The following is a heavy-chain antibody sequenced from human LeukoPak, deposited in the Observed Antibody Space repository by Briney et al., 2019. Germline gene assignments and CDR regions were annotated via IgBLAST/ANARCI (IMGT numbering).Heavy chain of an antibody. D-gene: IGHD2-15*01. CDR3: ANVPRSTVSY. CDR1: GFSFTTNW. Sequence: PGGSLRLSCAASGFSFTTNWMHWVRQTPGKRLEWVAELNEDGTVKYYVDSVKGRFTIPRDNAKNSLYLQMNRLRAEDTGVYFCANVPRSTVSYWGRGTLVTVSS. J-gene: IGHJ4*02. V-gene: IGHV3-7*01. CDR2: LNEDGTVK.